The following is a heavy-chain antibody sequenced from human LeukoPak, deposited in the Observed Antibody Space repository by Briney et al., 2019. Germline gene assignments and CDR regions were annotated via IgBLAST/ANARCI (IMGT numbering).Heavy chain of an antibody. CDR1: GFAFSNSA. CDR2: IGNTGST. V-gene: IGHV3-23*01. CDR3: AKDRYDSSAHHPSFDK. Sequence: GGSLRLSCAASGFAFSNSAMSWVRQAPGKGLEWVAAIGNTGSTYYGDSGKGRLTISRDNSKSTLYLQMNSLRAEDTAIYYCAKDRYDSSAHHPSFDKWGQGTLVTVSS. D-gene: IGHD3-22*01. J-gene: IGHJ4*02.